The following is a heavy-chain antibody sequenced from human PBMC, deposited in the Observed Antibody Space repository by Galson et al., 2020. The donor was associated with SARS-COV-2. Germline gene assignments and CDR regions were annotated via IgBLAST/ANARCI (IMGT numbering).Heavy chain of an antibody. J-gene: IGHJ4*02. D-gene: IGHD3-22*01. CDR3: AKSAYYYDSSGYYLFDY. Sequence: TGGSLRLSCAVSGLTFSNYGMSWVRQAPGKGLEWVSSISGSGGTTYYADSEKGRFTISRDNSNNTLYLQMNSLRAEDTAVYYCAKSAYYYDSSGYYLFDYWGQGTLVTVSS. CDR1: GLTFSNYG. CDR2: ISGSGGTT. V-gene: IGHV3-23*01.